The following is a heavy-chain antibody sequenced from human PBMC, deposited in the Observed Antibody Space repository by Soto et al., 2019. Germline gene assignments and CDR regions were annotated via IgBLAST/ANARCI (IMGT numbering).Heavy chain of an antibody. D-gene: IGHD1-26*01. V-gene: IGHV1-69*13. J-gene: IGHJ3*02. CDR3: ARDLGTEWELVSPNDDAFDI. Sequence: SMKVSCKASGGPFSSYAISWGRQAPGQGLEWMGGIIPIFGTANYAQTFQGRVTITADESTSTAYMELSSLRSEDTAVYYCARDLGTEWELVSPNDDAFDIWGQGTMVTVSS. CDR1: GGPFSSYA. CDR2: IIPIFGTA.